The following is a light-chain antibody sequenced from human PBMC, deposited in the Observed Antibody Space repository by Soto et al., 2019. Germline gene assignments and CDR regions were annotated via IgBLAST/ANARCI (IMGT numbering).Light chain of an antibody. CDR1: QSVSSY. J-gene: IGKJ4*01. CDR2: GAS. V-gene: IGKV3-15*01. Sequence: EIVMTQSRATLSVSPGERVTLSCRASQSVSSYLAWYQQKPGQAPRLLIYGASTRATGTPVRFSGSGSGTEFTLTISSLQSEDFVVYYCQQYNNWPLTFGGGTKVEIK. CDR3: QQYNNWPLT.